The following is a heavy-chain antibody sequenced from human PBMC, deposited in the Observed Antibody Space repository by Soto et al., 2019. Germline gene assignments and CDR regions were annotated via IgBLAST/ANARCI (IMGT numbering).Heavy chain of an antibody. D-gene: IGHD6-19*01. V-gene: IGHV4-59*01. J-gene: IGHJ5*02. Sequence: PSETLSLTCTVSGGSISSYYWSWIRQPPGKGLEWIGYIYYSGSTNYNPSLKSRVTISVDTSKNQFSLKLSSVTAADTAVYYCARGVYQWLGWFDPWGQGTLVTVSS. CDR3: ARGVYQWLGWFDP. CDR2: IYYSGST. CDR1: GGSISSYY.